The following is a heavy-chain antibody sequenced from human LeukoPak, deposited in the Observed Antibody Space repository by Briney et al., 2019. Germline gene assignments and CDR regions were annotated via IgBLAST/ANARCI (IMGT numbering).Heavy chain of an antibody. V-gene: IGHV4-59*08. CDR3: ARHPFSDGFDI. CDR1: GGSISTYY. J-gene: IGHJ3*02. CDR2: IYSSGHT. Sequence: SETLSLTCTVSGGSISTYYWRWLRQPPGKGLEWIAYIYSSGHTNYNPSLKGRVTISVDTSKNQYSLKVNSVTAADTAVYYCARHPFSDGFDIWGQGTMVTVSS.